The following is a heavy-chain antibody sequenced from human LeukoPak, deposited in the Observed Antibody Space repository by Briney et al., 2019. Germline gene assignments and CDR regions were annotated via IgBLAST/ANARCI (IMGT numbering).Heavy chain of an antibody. J-gene: IGHJ3*02. CDR1: GGSISSYY. Sequence: SETLSLTCTVSGGSISSYYWSWIRQPPGKGLEWIGYIYYSGSTNYNPSLKSRATISVDTSKNQFSLKLSSVTAADTAVYYCARADGDYDAFDIWGQGTMVTVSS. V-gene: IGHV4-59*01. CDR3: ARADGDYDAFDI. D-gene: IGHD4-17*01. CDR2: IYYSGST.